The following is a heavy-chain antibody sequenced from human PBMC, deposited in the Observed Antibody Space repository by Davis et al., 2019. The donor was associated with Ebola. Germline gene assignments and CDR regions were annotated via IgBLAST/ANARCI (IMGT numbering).Heavy chain of an antibody. J-gene: IGHJ6*02. Sequence: GGSLRLSCAASGFTFSSYAMHWVRQAPGKGLEWVSYISSSSSTIYYADSVKGRFTISRDNSKNTLYLQMNSLRAEDTAVYYCAKWDCSGGSCYGMDVWGQGTTVTVSS. V-gene: IGHV3-48*01. D-gene: IGHD2-15*01. CDR1: GFTFSSYA. CDR3: AKWDCSGGSCYGMDV. CDR2: ISSSSSTI.